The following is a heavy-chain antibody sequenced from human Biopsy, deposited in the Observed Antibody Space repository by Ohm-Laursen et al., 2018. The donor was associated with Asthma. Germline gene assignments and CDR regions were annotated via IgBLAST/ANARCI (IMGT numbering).Heavy chain of an antibody. Sequence: SETLSLTCTVSGGSISSNFYYWGRIRQPPGKGLEWIGNIYKSGQVYYNLSLKSRVTISVDTSKNQFSLQLRSVTAADTAVYYCARQKLVAAEGPFEMWGQGTMVIVSS. CDR2: IYKSGQV. J-gene: IGHJ3*02. D-gene: IGHD1-26*01. V-gene: IGHV4-39*01. CDR1: GGSISSNFYY. CDR3: ARQKLVAAEGPFEM.